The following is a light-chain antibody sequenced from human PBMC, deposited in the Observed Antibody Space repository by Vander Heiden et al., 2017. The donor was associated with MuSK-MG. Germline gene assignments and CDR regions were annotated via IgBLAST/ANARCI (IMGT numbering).Light chain of an antibody. CDR3: QQSDSTPST. V-gene: IGKV1-39*01. CDR1: ERISNY. J-gene: IGKJ2*01. Sequence: DIQMTQSPSSLSASVGDRVTISCRASERISNYLSWYQQNPGTAPRLLIYSASSLQSGVPSRFSGGRSGTDFTLTISSLQPEEFATYYCQQSDSTPSTFGQGTML. CDR2: SAS.